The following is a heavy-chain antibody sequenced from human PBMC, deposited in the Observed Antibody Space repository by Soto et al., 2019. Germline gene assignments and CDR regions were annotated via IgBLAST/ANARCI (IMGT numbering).Heavy chain of an antibody. Sequence: GASVKVSCKASGYTFTGHYIHWVRQAPEQGPEWMGEIGPESAATRYAQRFQGRVTMTRDMSITTVYMELNNLSPDDTAVYYCGRGRSGQIVVFYWGQGTPVAVSA. D-gene: IGHD1-26*01. J-gene: IGHJ4*02. CDR3: GRGRSGQIVVFY. V-gene: IGHV1-2*02. CDR1: GYTFTGHY. CDR2: IGPESAAT.